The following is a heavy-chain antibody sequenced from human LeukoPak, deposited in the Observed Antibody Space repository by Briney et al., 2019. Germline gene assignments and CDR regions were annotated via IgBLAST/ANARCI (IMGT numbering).Heavy chain of an antibody. V-gene: IGHV3-23*01. Sequence: PGGSLRLSCAASGFTFSSYAMAWVRQAPGKGLEWVSAISGSRGSTDYADSVKGRFTISRDNSKNTLYLQMNSLRAEDTAVYYCARQESEMTTPANRYFDLWGQGTLITVSS. J-gene: IGHJ4*02. D-gene: IGHD5-24*01. CDR2: ISGSRGST. CDR1: GFTFSSYA. CDR3: ARQESEMTTPANRYFDL.